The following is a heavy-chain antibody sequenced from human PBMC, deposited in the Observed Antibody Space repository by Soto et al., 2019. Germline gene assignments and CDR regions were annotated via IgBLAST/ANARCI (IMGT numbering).Heavy chain of an antibody. Sequence: GGSLRLSCAASGFTFSSYAMHWVRQAPGKGLEWVAVISYDGSNKYYADSVKGRFTISRDNSKNTLYLQMNSLRAEDTAVYYCARDQHYDFWSGYAYYYYGMDVWGQGTTVTVSS. V-gene: IGHV3-30-3*01. CDR3: ARDQHYDFWSGYAYYYYGMDV. CDR2: ISYDGSNK. CDR1: GFTFSSYA. J-gene: IGHJ6*02. D-gene: IGHD3-3*01.